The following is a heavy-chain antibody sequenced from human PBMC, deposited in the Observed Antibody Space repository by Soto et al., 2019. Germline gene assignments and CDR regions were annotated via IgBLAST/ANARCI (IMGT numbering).Heavy chain of an antibody. CDR2: IIPIFGTA. CDR3: ARGGYDILTGYYPYYFDY. J-gene: IGHJ4*02. D-gene: IGHD3-9*01. CDR1: GGTFSSYA. V-gene: IGHV1-69*13. Sequence: SVKVSCKASGGTFSSYAISWVRQAPGQGLEWMGGIIPIFGTANYAQKFQGRVTITADESTSTAYMELSSLRSEDTAVYYCARGGYDILTGYYPYYFDYWGQGTLVTVSS.